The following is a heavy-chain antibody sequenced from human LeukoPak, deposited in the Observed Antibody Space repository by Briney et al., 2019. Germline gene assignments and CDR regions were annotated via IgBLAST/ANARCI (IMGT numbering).Heavy chain of an antibody. CDR3: AREGIIATGNPFDY. D-gene: IGHD6-13*01. Sequence: GGSRRLSCAASGFTFSSFTMSWVRKAPGKGLEWVSSISSSSNYIYYADSVGGRFTISRDNAKNSLYLQMNSLRAEDAAVFYCAREGIIATGNPFDYWGRGTLVTVSS. V-gene: IGHV3-21*01. CDR2: ISSSSNYI. J-gene: IGHJ4*02. CDR1: GFTFSSFT.